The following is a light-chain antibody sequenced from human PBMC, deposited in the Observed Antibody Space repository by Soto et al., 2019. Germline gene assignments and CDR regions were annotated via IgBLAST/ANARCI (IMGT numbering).Light chain of an antibody. J-gene: IGKJ1*01. CDR1: HSVTTN. CDR3: QQYHNWPPDT. V-gene: IGKV3-15*01. Sequence: EIVMTQSPATLSVSPGERATLSCRASHSVTTNLAWYQQQPGQAPRLLINDASTRATGIPARFSGSGSGTEFTLTISSLQSEDFAVYYCQQYHNWPPDTFGQGTKVEIK. CDR2: DAS.